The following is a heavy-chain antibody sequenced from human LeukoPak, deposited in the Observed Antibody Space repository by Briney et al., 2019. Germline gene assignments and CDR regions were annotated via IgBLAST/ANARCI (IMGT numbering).Heavy chain of an antibody. CDR3: ARDSVFWSGPQNWFDP. CDR1: GGSISGGSYY. Sequence: SQTLSLTCTVSGGSISGGSYYWSWLRQPAGKGLEWIGRIYTSGSTNYNPSLKSRVTISVDTSKNQFSLKLSSVTAADTAVYYCARDSVFWSGPQNWFDPWGQGTLVTVSS. D-gene: IGHD3-3*01. J-gene: IGHJ5*02. V-gene: IGHV4-61*02. CDR2: IYTSGST.